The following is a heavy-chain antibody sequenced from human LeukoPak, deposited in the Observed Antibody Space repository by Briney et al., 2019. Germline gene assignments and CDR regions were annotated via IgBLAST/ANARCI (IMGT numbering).Heavy chain of an antibody. CDR3: ARLDCSGGSCYSLLGY. CDR2: IIPIFGTA. CDR1: GGTFSSYA. J-gene: IGHJ4*02. D-gene: IGHD2-15*01. Sequence: SVKVSCKASGGTFSSYAISWVRQAPGQGLEWMGGIIPIFGTANYAQKLQGRVTMTTDTSTSTAYMELRSLRSDDTAVYYCARLDCSGGSCYSLLGYWGQGTLVTVSS. V-gene: IGHV1-69*05.